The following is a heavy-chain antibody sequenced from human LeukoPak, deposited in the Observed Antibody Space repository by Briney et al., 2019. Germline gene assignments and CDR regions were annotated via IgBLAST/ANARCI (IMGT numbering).Heavy chain of an antibody. CDR3: AKDIGGWPYYFDY. CDR2: ISWNSGSI. D-gene: IGHD6-19*01. CDR1: GFTFDDYA. Sequence: PGGSLRLSCAASGFTFDDYAMPWVRQAPGKGLEWVSGISWNSGSIGYADSVKGRFTISRDNAKNSLYLQMSSLRAEDTALYYCAKDIGGWPYYFDYWGQGTLVTVSS. J-gene: IGHJ4*02. V-gene: IGHV3-9*01.